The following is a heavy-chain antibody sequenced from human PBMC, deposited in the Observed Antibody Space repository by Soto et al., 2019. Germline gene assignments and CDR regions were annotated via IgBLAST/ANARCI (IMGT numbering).Heavy chain of an antibody. J-gene: IGHJ5*02. V-gene: IGHV4-31*03. CDR2: IYYSGST. CDR1: GGSISSGGYY. CDR3: ARVSGVGDYVFIDWFDP. Sequence: QVQLQESGPGLVKPSQTLSPTCTVSGGSISSGGYYWSWIRQHPGKGLEWIGYIYYSGSTYYNPSLKSRVTISVDTSKNQFSLKLSSVTAADTAVYYCARVSGVGDYVFIDWFDPWGQGTLVTVSS. D-gene: IGHD4-17*01.